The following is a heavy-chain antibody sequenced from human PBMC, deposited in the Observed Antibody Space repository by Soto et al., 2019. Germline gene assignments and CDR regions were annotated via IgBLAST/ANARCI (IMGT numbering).Heavy chain of an antibody. J-gene: IGHJ4*02. D-gene: IGHD3-10*01. Sequence: GESLKISCETSGYSFTNYWIGWVRQMPGKGLEWMGIIYPGDSDTRYTPSFQGQVTISVDKSISTAYLQWASLQASDTAMYYCARRSYGSGIDYWGQGTQVTVSS. CDR2: IYPGDSDT. V-gene: IGHV5-51*01. CDR3: ARRSYGSGIDY. CDR1: GYSFTNYW.